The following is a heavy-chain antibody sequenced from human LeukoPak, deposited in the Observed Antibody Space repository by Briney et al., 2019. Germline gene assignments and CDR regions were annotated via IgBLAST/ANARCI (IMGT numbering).Heavy chain of an antibody. CDR3: ARTDRRVRGPNLPNDSSGWYFLYYYGMDV. CDR1: GGSISSGGYY. V-gene: IGHV4-31*03. J-gene: IGHJ6*02. D-gene: IGHD6-19*01. Sequence: PSQTLSLTCTVSGGSISSGGYYWSWIRQHPGKGLEWIGYIYYSGSTYYNPSLKSRVTISVDTSKNQFSLKLSSVTAADTAVYYCARTDRRVRGPNLPNDSSGWYFLYYYGMDVWGQGTTVTVSS. CDR2: IYYSGST.